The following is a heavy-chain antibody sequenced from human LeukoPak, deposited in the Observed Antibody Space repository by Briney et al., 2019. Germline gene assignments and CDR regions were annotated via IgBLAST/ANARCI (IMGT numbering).Heavy chain of an antibody. V-gene: IGHV3-15*01. CDR3: ATEFYSNGYNF. D-gene: IGHD5-24*01. J-gene: IGHJ4*02. Sequence: NPGGSLRLSCPGPGFTFSSAWMTWVRQIPGKGLEWVGHIKSRTDGGTTDYAAPVKGRFTISRDDSKNTVYLQMNSLKTEDSAVYFCATEFYSNGYNFWGQGTLVIVSS. CDR1: GFTFSSAW. CDR2: IKSRTDGGTT.